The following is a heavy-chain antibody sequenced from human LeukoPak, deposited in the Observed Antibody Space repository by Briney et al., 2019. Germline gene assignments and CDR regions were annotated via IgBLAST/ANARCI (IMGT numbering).Heavy chain of an antibody. V-gene: IGHV4-61*02. CDR2: IYTSGST. CDR3: ALGYTTGWYYFDL. Sequence: PSETLSLTCIVSGGSISSDSSYWTWIRQPAGKGLEWIGRIYTSGSTNYNPSFKSRVTISVDTSKNQFSLELSSVTAADTAVYYCALGYTTGWYYFDLWGRGTLVTVSS. J-gene: IGHJ2*01. CDR1: GGSISSDSSY. D-gene: IGHD6-19*01.